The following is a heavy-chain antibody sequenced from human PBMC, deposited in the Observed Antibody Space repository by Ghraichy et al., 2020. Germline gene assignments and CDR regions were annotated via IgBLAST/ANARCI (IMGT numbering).Heavy chain of an antibody. D-gene: IGHD3/OR15-3a*01. CDR1: GGSFSGYY. V-gene: IGHV4-34*01. Sequence: SETLSLTCAVYGGSFSGYYWSWIRQPPGKGLEWIGEINHSGSTNYNPSLKSRVTISVDTSKNQFSLKLSSVTAADTAVYYCARGGRVIAEQTFDYWGQGTLVTVSS. CDR2: INHSGST. J-gene: IGHJ4*02. CDR3: ARGGRVIAEQTFDY.